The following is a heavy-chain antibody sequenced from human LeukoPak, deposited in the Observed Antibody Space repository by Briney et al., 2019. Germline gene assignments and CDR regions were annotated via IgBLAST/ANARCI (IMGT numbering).Heavy chain of an antibody. CDR2: IKQDGSVK. Sequence: PGGSLRLSCAASGLPLSLYWMNWVRQAPGKGLEWVANIKQDGSVKHYVDSVKGRFTISRDNAKNSLFLQMDSLTAEDTAMYYCAKSGGWELPHFDYWGQGTLVTVSS. D-gene: IGHD1-26*01. CDR3: AKSGGWELPHFDY. CDR1: GLPLSLYW. V-gene: IGHV3-7*01. J-gene: IGHJ4*02.